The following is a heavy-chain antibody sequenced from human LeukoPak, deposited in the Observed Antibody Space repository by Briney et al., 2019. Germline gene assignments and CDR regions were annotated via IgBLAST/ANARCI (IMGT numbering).Heavy chain of an antibody. CDR1: GYTFTGYY. J-gene: IGHJ4*02. Sequence: ASVKVSCKASGYTFTGYYMHWVRQAPGQGLEWMGWINPNSGGTNYAQKFQGRVTMTRDTSISTAYMELSRLRSDDTAVYYCATNQWDPSYYFDYWGQGTLVTVSS. CDR3: ATNQWDPSYYFDY. D-gene: IGHD1-26*01. V-gene: IGHV1-2*02. CDR2: INPNSGGT.